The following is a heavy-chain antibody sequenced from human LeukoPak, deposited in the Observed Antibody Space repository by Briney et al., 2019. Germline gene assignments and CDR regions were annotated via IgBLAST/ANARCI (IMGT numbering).Heavy chain of an antibody. CDR1: GFTFSSYG. CDR2: ISSSGSTI. J-gene: IGHJ5*02. Sequence: GRSLRLSCAASGFTFSSYGMHWVRQAPGKGLEWVSYISSSGSTIYYADSVKGRFTISRDNAKNSLYLQMNSLRAEDTAVYYCARDRSPSYYDYVWGSYRSSNWFDPWGQGTLVTVSS. CDR3: ARDRSPSYYDYVWGSYRSSNWFDP. V-gene: IGHV3-48*04. D-gene: IGHD3-16*02.